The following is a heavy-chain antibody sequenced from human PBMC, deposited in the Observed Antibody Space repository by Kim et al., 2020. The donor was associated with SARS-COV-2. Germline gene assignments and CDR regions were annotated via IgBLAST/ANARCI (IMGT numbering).Heavy chain of an antibody. V-gene: IGHV4-4*07. CDR1: GGSIRGHF. J-gene: IGHJ4*02. D-gene: IGHD2-21*02. CDR3: ARDRRGVTGTYYYDD. CDR2: LFPGGSS. Sequence: SETLSLTCTISGGSIRGHFCSWIRQSAGKGLEFVGRLFPGGSSDYSPSLMSRVAISSDTSTNKVSLTLRSVTAADTAVYYCARDRRGVTGTYYYDDWGQGILVTVSS.